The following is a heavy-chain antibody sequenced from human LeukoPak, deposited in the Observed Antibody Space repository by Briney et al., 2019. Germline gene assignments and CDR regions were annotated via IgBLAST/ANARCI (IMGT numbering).Heavy chain of an antibody. CDR1: GFTFSSYG. Sequence: GGSLRLSCAASGFTFSSYGMHWVRQAPGKGLEWVAFIRYDGSNKYYADSVKGRFTISRDNAKNSLYLQMNSPRAEDTAVYYCARAGTLYYDSTFDYWGQGTLVTVSS. V-gene: IGHV3-30*02. D-gene: IGHD3-22*01. CDR3: ARAGTLYYDSTFDY. CDR2: IRYDGSNK. J-gene: IGHJ4*02.